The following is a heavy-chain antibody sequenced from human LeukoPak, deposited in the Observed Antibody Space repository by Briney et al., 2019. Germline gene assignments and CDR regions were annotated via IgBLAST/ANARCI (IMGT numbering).Heavy chain of an antibody. Sequence: SETLSLTCTVSGGSISSYYWSWIRQPPGKGLGWIGYIYTSGSTNYNPSLKSRVTISVDTSKNQFSLKLSSVTAADTAVYYCARLWSRAFDIWGQGTMVTVSS. D-gene: IGHD3-10*01. CDR3: ARLWSRAFDI. J-gene: IGHJ3*02. CDR1: GGSISSYY. CDR2: IYTSGST. V-gene: IGHV4-4*09.